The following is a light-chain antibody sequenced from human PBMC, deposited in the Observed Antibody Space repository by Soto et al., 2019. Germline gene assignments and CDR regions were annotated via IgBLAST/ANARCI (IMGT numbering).Light chain of an antibody. J-gene: IGKJ2*01. CDR2: AAS. V-gene: IGKV1-9*01. CDR1: QGIGSY. Sequence: DIQLTQSPSFLSASVGDRVTITCRASQGIGSYLAWYQQKPGKAPRLLIYAASTLQSGVPSIFSGSGSGTEFTLTISSLQPEDFATYYCQQLNSYPYTFGQGTKLEIK. CDR3: QQLNSYPYT.